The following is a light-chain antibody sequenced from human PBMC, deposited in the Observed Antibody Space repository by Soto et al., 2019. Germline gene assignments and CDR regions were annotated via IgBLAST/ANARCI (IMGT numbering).Light chain of an antibody. J-gene: IGLJ1*01. Sequence: QSVLTQPASVSGSPGQSITISCTGTSRDVGGYNYVSWYQHHPGKAPKLIIYDVSNRPSGVSIRSSGSKSDNTASLTISGLQPEDEADYHCSSYTTSNTRQIVFGTGTKVTVL. V-gene: IGLV2-14*03. CDR3: SSYTTSNTRQIV. CDR1: SRDVGGYNY. CDR2: DVS.